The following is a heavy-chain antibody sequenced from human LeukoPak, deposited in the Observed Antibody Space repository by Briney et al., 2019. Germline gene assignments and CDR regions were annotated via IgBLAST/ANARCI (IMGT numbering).Heavy chain of an antibody. V-gene: IGHV3-11*01. Sequence: GGSLRLSCAASGFTFSDYYMSWIRQAPGKGLEWVSYISGSGSTIYYADSVKGRFTISRDNAKNSLYLQMNSLRAEDTAVYYCARDLCGGDCQTFDYWGQGTLVTVSS. CDR3: ARDLCGGDCQTFDY. CDR2: ISGSGSTI. CDR1: GFTFSDYY. D-gene: IGHD2-21*02. J-gene: IGHJ4*02.